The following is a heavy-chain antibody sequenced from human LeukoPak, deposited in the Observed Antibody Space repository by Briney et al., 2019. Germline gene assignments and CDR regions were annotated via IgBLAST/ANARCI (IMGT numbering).Heavy chain of an antibody. D-gene: IGHD2-2*01. V-gene: IGHV1-18*01. CDR2: ISAYNGNT. Sequence: GASVKVSCKASGYTFTSYGISWVRQAPGQGLEWMGWISAYNGNTNHAQKLQGRVTITTDESTSTAYMELSSLRSEDTAVYYCASTKYQLVVGERWYDAFDIWGQGTMVTVSS. CDR1: GYTFTSYG. CDR3: ASTKYQLVVGERWYDAFDI. J-gene: IGHJ3*02.